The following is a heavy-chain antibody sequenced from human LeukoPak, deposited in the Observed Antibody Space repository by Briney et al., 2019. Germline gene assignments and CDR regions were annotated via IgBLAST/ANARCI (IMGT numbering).Heavy chain of an antibody. CDR1: GFTFSSYW. CDR3: ARDQSETGYSYGSYYFDY. D-gene: IGHD5-18*01. V-gene: IGHV3-74*01. J-gene: IGHJ4*02. Sequence: GGSLRLSCAASGFTFSSYWMHWVRQAPGKGLVWVSRINSDGSNTNYADSVKGRFTISRDNAKNSLYLQMNSLRAEDTAVYYCARDQSETGYSYGSYYFDYWGQGTLVTVSS. CDR2: INSDGSNT.